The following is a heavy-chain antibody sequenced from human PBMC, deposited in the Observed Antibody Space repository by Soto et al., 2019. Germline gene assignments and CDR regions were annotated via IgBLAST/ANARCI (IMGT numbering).Heavy chain of an antibody. D-gene: IGHD6-19*01. Sequence: ASVKVSCKASGYIFTGEYMHWVRQAPGQGLEWMGWLNPNSGGTQYAQKFQGRVTLTRDTSISTAYMELSGLTSDDKAVYYCARGLYSSDCYVDYWGQGTLVTVSS. CDR1: GYIFTGEY. CDR2: LNPNSGGT. J-gene: IGHJ4*02. CDR3: ARGLYSSDCYVDY. V-gene: IGHV1-2*02.